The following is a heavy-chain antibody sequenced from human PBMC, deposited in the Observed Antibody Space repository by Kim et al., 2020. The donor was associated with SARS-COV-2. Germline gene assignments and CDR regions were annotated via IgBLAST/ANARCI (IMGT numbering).Heavy chain of an antibody. J-gene: IGHJ4*02. CDR3: TSHPAYCGGDCYSWGFDY. D-gene: IGHD2-21*02. Sequence: KGRFTISRDDSKSIAYLQMNSLKTEDTAVYYCTSHPAYCGGDCYSWGFDYWGQGTLVTVSS. V-gene: IGHV3-49*02.